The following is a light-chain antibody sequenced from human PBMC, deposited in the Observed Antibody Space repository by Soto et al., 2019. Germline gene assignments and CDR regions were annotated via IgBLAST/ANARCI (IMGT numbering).Light chain of an antibody. CDR2: DAS. Sequence: EIVLTQSPATLSLSPGERATLSCRASQSVRRYLAWYQQKPGQAPRLLIYDASTRATGIPARFSGSGSETVFPLTITSLAPEYFAVYCCQHRNNWPPITFGQGTRLEI. V-gene: IGKV3-11*01. CDR1: QSVRRY. J-gene: IGKJ5*01. CDR3: QHRNNWPPIT.